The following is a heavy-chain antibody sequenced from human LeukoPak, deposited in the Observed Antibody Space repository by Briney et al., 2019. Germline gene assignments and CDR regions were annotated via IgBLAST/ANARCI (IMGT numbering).Heavy chain of an antibody. Sequence: GGSLRLSCAASGFTFSSYGMHWVRQAPGKGLEWVAVISYDGSNKYYADSVKGRFTISRDNSKNTLYLQMNSLRAEDTAVYYCAKEMYYYDSSGYYFSPIGYFQHWGQGTLVTVSS. CDR1: GFTFSSYG. V-gene: IGHV3-30*18. CDR2: ISYDGSNK. D-gene: IGHD3-22*01. J-gene: IGHJ1*01. CDR3: AKEMYYYDSSGYYFSPIGYFQH.